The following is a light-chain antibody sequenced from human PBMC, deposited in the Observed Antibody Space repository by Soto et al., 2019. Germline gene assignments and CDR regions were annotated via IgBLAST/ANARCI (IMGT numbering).Light chain of an antibody. CDR1: SSDVGGYNF. V-gene: IGLV2-14*01. J-gene: IGLJ1*01. CDR3: SSYTSSNTPYV. Sequence: QSVLTQPASVSGSPGQSITISCTGSSSDVGGYNFASWYQHHPGKAPKLILYEVTTRPSGVSSRFSGSKSGNTASLTISGLQADDEANYYCSSYTSSNTPYVFGTGTKVTVL. CDR2: EVT.